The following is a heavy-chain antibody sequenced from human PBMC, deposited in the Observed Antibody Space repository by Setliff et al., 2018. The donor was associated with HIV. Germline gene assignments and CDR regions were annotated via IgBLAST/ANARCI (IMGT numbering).Heavy chain of an antibody. Sequence: GGSLRLSCAASGFTFSNYGMHWVRQAPGKGLEWVAVIWYGGSNKDHADSVKGRFTISRDNSKNTLYLQMNSLSAEDTAVYHCARGTPRGSYDYWGQGTPVTVSS. V-gene: IGHV3-33*08. CDR1: GFTFSNYG. CDR3: ARGTPRGSYDY. J-gene: IGHJ4*02. CDR2: IWYGGSNK. D-gene: IGHD1-26*01.